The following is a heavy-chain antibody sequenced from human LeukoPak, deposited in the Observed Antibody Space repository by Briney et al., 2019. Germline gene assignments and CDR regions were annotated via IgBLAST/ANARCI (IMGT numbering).Heavy chain of an antibody. CDR2: IYYIGST. CDR1: GGSISGYY. J-gene: IGHJ4*02. V-gene: IGHV4-59*01. CDR3: ARDLSGGSSFDY. Sequence: SETLSLTCTVSGGSISGYYWSWIRQPPGKGLEWIGYIYYIGSTNYNPSLKSRVTISVDTPENQFSLRLSSVTAADTAVYYCARDLSGGSSFDYWGQGTLVTVSS. D-gene: IGHD2-15*01.